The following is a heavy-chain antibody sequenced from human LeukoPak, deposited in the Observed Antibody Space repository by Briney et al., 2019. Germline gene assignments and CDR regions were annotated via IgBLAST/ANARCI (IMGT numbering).Heavy chain of an antibody. CDR2: IYPGDSDI. D-gene: IGHD1-26*01. CDR3: ARRGGSLNYFDY. CDR1: GYDFTTYW. V-gene: IGHV5-51*01. Sequence: GESLKISCQGSGYDFTTYWIGWVRQMPGKGLEWMGIIYPGDSDIRYSPSFQGQVTISADKSISTAYLQWSSLKASDTAMYFCARRGGSLNYFDYWGQGTLVTVSS. J-gene: IGHJ4*02.